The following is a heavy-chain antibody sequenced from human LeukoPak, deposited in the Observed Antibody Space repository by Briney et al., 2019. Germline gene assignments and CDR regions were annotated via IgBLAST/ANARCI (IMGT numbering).Heavy chain of an antibody. CDR3: ARDREYSYSSRNTYGMDV. D-gene: IGHD6-13*01. V-gene: IGHV4-61*01. CDR1: GGSVNSGTYY. J-gene: IGHJ6*02. CDR2: IYYSGST. Sequence: SETLSLTCTVSGGSVNSGTYYWNWIRQPPGKGLEWIGYIYYSGSTNYDPSLKSRVTISVDTSKNQFSLKLSSVTAADTAVYYCARDREYSYSSRNTYGMDVWGQGTTVTVSS.